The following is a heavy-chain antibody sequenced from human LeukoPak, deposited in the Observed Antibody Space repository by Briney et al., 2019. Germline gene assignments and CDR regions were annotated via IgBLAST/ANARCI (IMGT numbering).Heavy chain of an antibody. CDR1: GFIVSSNY. D-gene: IGHD3-9*01. CDR2: IYIGGST. V-gene: IGHV3-66*01. J-gene: IGHJ4*02. Sequence: GESLRLSCAASGFIVSSNYMSWVRQAPGKGLEWVSVIYIGGSTYYADSVKGRFTISRDNSNNTLYLQMNSLRAEDTAVYYCAPIAIRSGYWGQGTLVTVSS. CDR3: APIAIRSGY.